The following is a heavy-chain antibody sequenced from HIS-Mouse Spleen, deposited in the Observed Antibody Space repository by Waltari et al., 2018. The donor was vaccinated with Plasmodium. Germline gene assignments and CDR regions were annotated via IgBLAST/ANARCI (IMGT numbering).Heavy chain of an antibody. Sequence: EVQLLESGGGLVQPGGYLRLSCGASGFTFGSYEIRWVRQAPGKGLERVSAISSSGGSTYYADSVKGRFTISRDNSKNTLYLQMNSLRAEDTAVYYCAKSSKGTGDLWDYWGQGTLVTVSS. V-gene: IGHV3-23*01. CDR3: AKSSKGTGDLWDY. J-gene: IGHJ4*02. D-gene: IGHD7-27*01. CDR2: ISSSGGST. CDR1: GFTFGSYE.